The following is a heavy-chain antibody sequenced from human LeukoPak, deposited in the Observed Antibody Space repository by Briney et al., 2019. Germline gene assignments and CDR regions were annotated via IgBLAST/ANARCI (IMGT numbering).Heavy chain of an antibody. V-gene: IGHV1-69*06. CDR3: AREPLDYYDSSGYYAIDY. CDR2: IIPIFGTA. J-gene: IGHJ4*02. D-gene: IGHD3-22*01. CDR1: GYTFTSYA. Sequence: SVKVSCKASGYTFTSYAISWVRQAPGQGLEWMGGIIPIFGTANYAQKFQGRVTITADKSTSTAYMELSSLRSEDTAVYYCAREPLDYYDSSGYYAIDYWGQGTLVTVSP.